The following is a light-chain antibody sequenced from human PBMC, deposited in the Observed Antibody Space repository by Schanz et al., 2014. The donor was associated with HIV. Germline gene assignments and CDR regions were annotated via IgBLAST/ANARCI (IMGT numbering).Light chain of an antibody. CDR2: DVS. CDR3: PSYAGTSILV. Sequence: QSALTQPPSASGSPGQSVTISCTGTSSDVSGANYVSWYQQHPGKAPKLMIYDVSNRPSGVSNRFSGSKSGNTASLTVSGLQAEDEAEYYCPSYAGTSILVFGTGTKLTVL. J-gene: IGLJ1*01. CDR1: SSDVSGANY. V-gene: IGLV2-8*01.